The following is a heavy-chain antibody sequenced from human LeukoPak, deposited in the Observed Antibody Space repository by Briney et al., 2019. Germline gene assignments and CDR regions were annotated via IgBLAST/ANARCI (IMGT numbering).Heavy chain of an antibody. V-gene: IGHV3-30*02. D-gene: IGHD4-17*01. CDR1: GFTFSSYG. Sequence: PGGSLRLSCAASGFTFSSYGMHWVRQAPGKGLEWVAFIRYDGSNKYYADSVKGRFTISRDNSKNTLYLQMNSLRAEDTAVYYCARGYGDWFDPWGQGTLVTVSS. CDR2: IRYDGSNK. CDR3: ARGYGDWFDP. J-gene: IGHJ5*02.